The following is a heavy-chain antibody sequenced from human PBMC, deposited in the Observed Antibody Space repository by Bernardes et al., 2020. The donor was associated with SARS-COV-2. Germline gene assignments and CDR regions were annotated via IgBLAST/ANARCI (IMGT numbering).Heavy chain of an antibody. CDR1: EFTFSRFW. J-gene: IGHJ6*02. V-gene: IGHV3-74*01. Sequence: GGSLRLSCAASEFTFSRFWMHWVRQVPGKGLVWVSRINEHGTITNYADSVKGRFTISRDNAKNTLFLQMNSLRAGDTAVYYCARADYGGSFYYYYGMDVWGQGTTVTVSS. D-gene: IGHD2-15*01. CDR3: ARADYGGSFYYYYGMDV. CDR2: INEHGTIT.